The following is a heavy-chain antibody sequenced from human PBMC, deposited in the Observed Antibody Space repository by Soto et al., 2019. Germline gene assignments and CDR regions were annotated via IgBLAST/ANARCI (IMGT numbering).Heavy chain of an antibody. Sequence: QVQLVQSGAEVKKPGSSVKVSCKASGGTFSSYAISWVRQAPGKGLEWMGGIIPIFGTANYAQKFQGRVTITADESTSTAYMELSSLRSEDTAVYYCARTTRGYSGYAKYYFDYWGQGTLVTVSS. CDR2: IIPIFGTA. D-gene: IGHD5-12*01. V-gene: IGHV1-69*01. J-gene: IGHJ4*02. CDR3: ARTTRGYSGYAKYYFDY. CDR1: GGTFSSYA.